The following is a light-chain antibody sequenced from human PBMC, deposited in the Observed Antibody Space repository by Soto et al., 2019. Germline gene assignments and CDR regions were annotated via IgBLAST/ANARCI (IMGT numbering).Light chain of an antibody. CDR2: EVS. V-gene: IGLV2-8*01. CDR3: SSYAGSNNLV. CDR1: SSDVGGYNY. J-gene: IGLJ3*02. Sequence: QSVLTQPPSASGSPGQSVTISCTGTSSDVGGYNYFSWYQQHPGKAPKLMIYEVSKRPSGVPDRFSGSKSGNTASLTVSGLQAEDEADYYCSSYAGSNNLVFGGGTKLTV.